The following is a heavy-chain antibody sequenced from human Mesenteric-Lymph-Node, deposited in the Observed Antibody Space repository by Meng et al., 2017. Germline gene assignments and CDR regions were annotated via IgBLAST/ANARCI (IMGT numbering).Heavy chain of an antibody. CDR3: ARGTSGYYGSP. J-gene: IGHJ5*02. D-gene: IGHD3-10*01. CDR1: GGSISSGSYY. Sequence: SETLSLTCTVSGGSISSGSYYWSWIRQPAGKGLEWIGRIYTSGSTNYNPSLKSRVTISVDTSKNQFSLKLSSVTAADTAVYYCARGTSGYYGSPWGQGTLVTVSS. V-gene: IGHV4-61*02. CDR2: IYTSGST.